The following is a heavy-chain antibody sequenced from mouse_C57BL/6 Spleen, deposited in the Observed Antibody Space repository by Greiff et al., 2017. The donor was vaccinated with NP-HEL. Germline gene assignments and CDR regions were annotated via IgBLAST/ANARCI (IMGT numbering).Heavy chain of an antibody. CDR3: ARAYYDYDEGYFDV. CDR2: ISYDGSN. Sequence: EVKLMESGPGLVKPSQSLSLTCSVTGYSITSGYYWNWIRQFPGNKLEWMGYISYDGSNNYNPSLKNRISNTRDTSKNQFFLKLNSVTTEDTATYYCARAYYDYDEGYFDVWGTGTTVTVSS. V-gene: IGHV3-6*01. D-gene: IGHD2-4*01. J-gene: IGHJ1*03. CDR1: GYSITSGYY.